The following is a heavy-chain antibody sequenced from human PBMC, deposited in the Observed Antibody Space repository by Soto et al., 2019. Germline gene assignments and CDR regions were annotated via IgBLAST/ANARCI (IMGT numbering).Heavy chain of an antibody. CDR2: IKSDGSDT. CDR1: GFTFSSDW. V-gene: IGHV3-74*03. CDR3: ARAAAFNNGGNSGFDC. J-gene: IGHJ4*02. D-gene: IGHD3-3*02. Sequence: GGSLRLSCVASGFTFSSDWMHWVRKAPGKGLVWVAHIKSDGSDTKYADSVKGRFTISRDNAKNSVYLQMNSLRAEDTAVYYCARAAAFNNGGNSGFDCWGQGTLVTVSS.